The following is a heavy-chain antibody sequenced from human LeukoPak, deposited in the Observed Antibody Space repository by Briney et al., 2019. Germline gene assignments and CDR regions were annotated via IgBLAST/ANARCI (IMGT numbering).Heavy chain of an antibody. CDR1: GASISGGTYY. J-gene: IGHJ4*02. V-gene: IGHV4-39*01. CDR2: IYYTGST. CDR3: ARRGGSGRAFDY. D-gene: IGHD1-26*01. Sequence: NSSETLSLTCSVSGASISGGTYYWGRIRQPPGKGLEWIGSIYYTGSTYDNPSLKSRVTISVDTSKNQFSLKLSSVTAADTAVDYGARRGGSGRAFDYWGQGTLVTVSS.